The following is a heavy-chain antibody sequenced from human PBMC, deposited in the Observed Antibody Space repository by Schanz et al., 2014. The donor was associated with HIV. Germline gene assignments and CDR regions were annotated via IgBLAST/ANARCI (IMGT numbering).Heavy chain of an antibody. V-gene: IGHV3-23*04. CDR3: ATLNVDAAEVDFDY. J-gene: IGHJ4*02. CDR1: GFTFSNSA. CDR2: ISGDARIT. D-gene: IGHD5-18*01. Sequence: VQLVESGGGVVQPGRSLRLSCAASGFTFSNSAMNWVRQAPGKGLEWVSVISGDARITEYAGSVRGRFTISRDNSKNTVFLQMNSLRVEDTAAYYCATLNVDAAEVDFDYWGQGTLVTVSS.